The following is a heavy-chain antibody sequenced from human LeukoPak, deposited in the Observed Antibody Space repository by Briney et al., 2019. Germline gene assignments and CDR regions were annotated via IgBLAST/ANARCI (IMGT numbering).Heavy chain of an antibody. CDR2: VYYSGTT. CDR1: GGSVSSSSSY. V-gene: IGHV4-39*01. D-gene: IGHD1-7*01. CDR3: VRQNSDYYYYYLDV. Sequence: PSETLSLTCTVSGGSVSSSSSYWAWIRQPPGRGLEWIGSVYYSGTTYYNTSLESLVTISEDTSRNRFSLMLSSVTAADTAVYYCVRQNSDYYYYYLDVWGEGTTVIVSS. J-gene: IGHJ6*03.